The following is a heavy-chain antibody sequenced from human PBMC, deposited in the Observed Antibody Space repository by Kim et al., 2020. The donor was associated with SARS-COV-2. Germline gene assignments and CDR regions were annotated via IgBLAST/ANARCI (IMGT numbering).Heavy chain of an antibody. D-gene: IGHD3-10*01. V-gene: IGHV4-39*01. CDR2: IYYSGST. J-gene: IGHJ6*01. CDR1: GGSISTSTYY. Sequence: SETLSLTCTVSGGSISTSTYYWGWIRQPPGKGLEWIGTIYYSGSTYYNPSLKSRVTISVDTSKNQFSLKLSSVTAAATAVYYGTRHPKWFGDPTRTDVWG. CDR3: TRHPKWFGDPTRTDV.